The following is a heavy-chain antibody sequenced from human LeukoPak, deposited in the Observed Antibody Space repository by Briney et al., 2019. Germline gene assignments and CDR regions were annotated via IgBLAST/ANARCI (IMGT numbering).Heavy chain of an antibody. Sequence: GGSLRLSCAASGFTFSSYWMSWVRQAPGKGLEWVAKIKQDGSEKYYVDSVKGRFTISRDNAKNSLYLQMNSLRAEDTAVYYCARDTIYSGYDPTFDYWGQGTLVTVSS. D-gene: IGHD5-12*01. V-gene: IGHV3-7*03. CDR2: IKQDGSEK. CDR1: GFTFSSYW. J-gene: IGHJ4*02. CDR3: ARDTIYSGYDPTFDY.